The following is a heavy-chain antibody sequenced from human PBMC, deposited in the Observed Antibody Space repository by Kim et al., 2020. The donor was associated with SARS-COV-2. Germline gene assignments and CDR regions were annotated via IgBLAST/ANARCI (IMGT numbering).Heavy chain of an antibody. J-gene: IGHJ3*02. CDR1: GFTFSSYC. V-gene: IGHV3-33*06. Sequence: GGSLRLSCAASGFTFSSYCMHWVRQAPGKGLEWVAVIWYDGSNKYYADSVKGRFTISRDNSKNTLYLQMNSLRAEDTAVYYCAKTTIDYDYIWGSYRLGAFDIWGQGTMVTVSS. D-gene: IGHD3-16*02. CDR2: IWYDGSNK. CDR3: AKTTIDYDYIWGSYRLGAFDI.